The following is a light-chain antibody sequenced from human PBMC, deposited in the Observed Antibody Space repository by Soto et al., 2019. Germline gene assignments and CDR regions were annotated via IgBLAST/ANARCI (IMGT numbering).Light chain of an antibody. J-gene: IGKJ2*01. V-gene: IGKV3-11*01. CDR2: DAS. CDR1: QSVSSY. CDR3: QQRSNWPRT. Sequence: EIVLTQSPATLSLSPGERATLSCMARQSVSSYLAWYQQNPGQAPRLLIYDASNRATGIPARFSGSGSGTDFTLTISSLEPEDFAVYYCQQRSNWPRTFGQGTKRAIK.